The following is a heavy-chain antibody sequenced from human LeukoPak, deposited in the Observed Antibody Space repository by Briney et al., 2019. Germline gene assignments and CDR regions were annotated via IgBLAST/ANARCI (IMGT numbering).Heavy chain of an antibody. CDR1: GYTFTSYG. V-gene: IGHV1-18*01. CDR3: ARSPKRHYYDSSGYYVGDY. J-gene: IGHJ4*02. D-gene: IGHD3-22*01. CDR2: ISSYNGNT. Sequence: ASVKVSCKASGYTFTSYGISWVRQAPGQGLEWMGWISSYNGNTNDAQKLQGRVTMTTDTSTSTADMELMNLRSDDTAVYYCARSPKRHYYDSSGYYVGDYWGQGTLVTVSS.